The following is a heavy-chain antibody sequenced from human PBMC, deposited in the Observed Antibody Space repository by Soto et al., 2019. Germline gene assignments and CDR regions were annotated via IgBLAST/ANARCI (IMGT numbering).Heavy chain of an antibody. CDR3: ARERVYCSSTRCYGYGMDV. CDR1: GGSVSSGVYY. CDR2: IYNSGST. J-gene: IGHJ6*02. V-gene: IGHV4-61*08. D-gene: IGHD2-2*01. Sequence: SQTLSLTCTVSGGSVSSGVYYRNLIRQPPGKGLERIGYIYNSGSTNYNPSLNSRVIISVDTSKTQFSLKRCCVTAADTAVYYCARERVYCSSTRCYGYGMDVWGQGTTVTVSS.